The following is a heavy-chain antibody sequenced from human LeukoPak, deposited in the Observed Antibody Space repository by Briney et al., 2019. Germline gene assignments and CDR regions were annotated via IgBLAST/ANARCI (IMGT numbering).Heavy chain of an antibody. D-gene: IGHD3-10*01. J-gene: IGHJ5*02. CDR2: IIPIFGTA. V-gene: IGHV1-69*13. CDR3: ARGCVVRGVNSHSWSDP. Sequence: SVKVSCKASGGTFSSYAISWVRQAPGQGLEWMGGIIPIFGTANYAQKFQGRVTITADESTSTAYMELSSLRSEDTAVYYCARGCVVRGVNSHSWSDPWGQGTLVTVSS. CDR1: GGTFSSYA.